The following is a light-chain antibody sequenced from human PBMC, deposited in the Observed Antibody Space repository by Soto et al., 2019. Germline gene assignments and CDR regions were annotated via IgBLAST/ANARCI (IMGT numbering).Light chain of an antibody. CDR1: RSISRY. CDR2: AAS. CDR3: QQSYSTHPMT. Sequence: DIQMTQSPSSLSASVGGRVTITCRASRSISRYLNCYQQKPGNAPKLLVYAASSLQSGVPSRFSGSGSGTDFTLTISSLQHEDFATYYCQQSYSTHPMTFGQGTKVDNK. J-gene: IGKJ1*01. V-gene: IGKV1-39*01.